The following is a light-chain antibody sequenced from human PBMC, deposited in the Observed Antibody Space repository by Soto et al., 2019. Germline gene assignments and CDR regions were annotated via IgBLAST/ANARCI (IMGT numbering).Light chain of an antibody. CDR3: MQALQTPYA. CDR1: QSLLHSNGYTY. V-gene: IGKV2-28*01. CDR2: WGS. J-gene: IGKJ2*01. Sequence: DIVVTQSPLSLPVTPGEPASISCRSSQSLLHSNGYTYLDWYLQKPGQSPQLLIYWGSNRASGVPDRFSGSGSGTDFTLKISRVEAEDVGVYYCMQALQTPYAFGQGTKREIK.